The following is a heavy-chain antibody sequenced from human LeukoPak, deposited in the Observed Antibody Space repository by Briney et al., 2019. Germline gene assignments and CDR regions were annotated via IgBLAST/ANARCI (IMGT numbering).Heavy chain of an antibody. J-gene: IGHJ4*02. CDR2: IIPMFGTA. D-gene: IGHD2-21*02. CDR1: GGTFSSYE. Sequence: SVTVSCKASGGTFSSYEISWVRQAPGQGLEWMGGIIPMFGTAKYAQKFQGRVTMTRDMSTSTVYMELSRLRSDDTAVYYCASSIVVVTAPDYWGQGTLVTVSS. V-gene: IGHV1-69*05. CDR3: ASSIVVVTAPDY.